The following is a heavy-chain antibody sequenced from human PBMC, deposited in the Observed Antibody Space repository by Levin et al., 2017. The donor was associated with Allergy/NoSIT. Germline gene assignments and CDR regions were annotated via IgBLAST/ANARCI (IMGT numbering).Heavy chain of an antibody. Sequence: LSLTCAASGFTFSSYEMNWVRQAPWKGLEWVSYISSSGSTIYYADSVKGRFTISRDNAKNSLYLQMNSLRAEDTAVYYCARQLGNFWSGYNYFDYWGQGTLVTVSS. V-gene: IGHV3-48*03. CDR3: ARQLGNFWSGYNYFDY. J-gene: IGHJ4*02. CDR1: GFTFSSYE. D-gene: IGHD3-3*01. CDR2: ISSSGSTI.